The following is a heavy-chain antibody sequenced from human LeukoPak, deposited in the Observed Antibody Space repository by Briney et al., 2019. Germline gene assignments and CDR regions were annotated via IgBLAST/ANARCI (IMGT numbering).Heavy chain of an antibody. CDR2: IYYSGST. CDR1: GASVSSDY. D-gene: IGHD5-12*01. V-gene: IGHV4-59*02. CDR3: ARDTSGYDRFDY. Sequence: SETLSLTCTVSGASVSSDYWSWIRQPPGKGLEWIGYIYYSGSTNYNPSLKSRVTISVDTSKNQFSLKLSSVTAADTAVYYCARDTSGYDRFDYWGQGTLVTVSS. J-gene: IGHJ4*02.